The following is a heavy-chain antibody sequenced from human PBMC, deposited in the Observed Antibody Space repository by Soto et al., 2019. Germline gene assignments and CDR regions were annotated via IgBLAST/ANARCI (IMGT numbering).Heavy chain of an antibody. D-gene: IGHD2-15*01. CDR1: GYSVSSSDYY. Sequence: SETLSLTCSVSGYSVSSSDYYWAWIRQPPGKGLEWIGSMLYSGLTYYNPSLKSRVTLSVDTSKNQFSVRLNSVTAPDTAVYYCAPLSVSLSGPYGIHVWGQGTTVTVSS. CDR2: MLYSGLT. J-gene: IGHJ6*02. V-gene: IGHV4-39*01. CDR3: APLSVSLSGPYGIHV.